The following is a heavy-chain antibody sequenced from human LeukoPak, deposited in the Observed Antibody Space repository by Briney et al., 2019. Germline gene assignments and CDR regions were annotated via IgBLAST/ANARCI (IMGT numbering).Heavy chain of an antibody. Sequence: ASVKVSCTASGYTFTGYYMHWVRQAPGQGLEWMGWINPNSGGTNYAQKFQGWVTMTRDASISTAYMELSRLRSDDAAVYYCARTTAEGYYGMDVWGQGTTVTVSS. CDR1: GYTFTGYY. CDR3: ARTTAEGYYGMDV. J-gene: IGHJ6*02. D-gene: IGHD4-11*01. CDR2: INPNSGGT. V-gene: IGHV1-2*04.